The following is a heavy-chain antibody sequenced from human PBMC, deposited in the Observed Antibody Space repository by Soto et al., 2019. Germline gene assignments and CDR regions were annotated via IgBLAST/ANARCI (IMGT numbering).Heavy chain of an antibody. V-gene: IGHV4-30-4*01. CDR3: ARWSGVGVAGMDV. CDR1: GGSINSGDYY. D-gene: IGHD3-10*01. Sequence: QVQLQESGPRLVKSSQTLYLTCTVSGGSINSGDYYWSWIRQSPGKGLEWVGYMYYSGITDYNASPKSRIAMPMVTAKNHFSRKLNSVTAADTAVYFCARWSGVGVAGMDVWGQGTTVTVSS. J-gene: IGHJ6*02. CDR2: MYYSGIT.